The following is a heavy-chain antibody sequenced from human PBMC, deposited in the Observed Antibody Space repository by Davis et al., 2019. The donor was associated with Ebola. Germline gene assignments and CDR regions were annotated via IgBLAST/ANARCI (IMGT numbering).Heavy chain of an antibody. Sequence: ASVKVSCKASGYIFTGYYMHWVRQAPGQGLEWMGVINPSGGTTTFAQKFGDRVTMTGDTSTITVYMEMSSLSYEDTAIYYCAMSDSSGDGFDIWGQGTMVTVSS. V-gene: IGHV1-46*01. CDR2: INPSGGTT. CDR1: GYIFTGYY. D-gene: IGHD3-22*01. J-gene: IGHJ3*02. CDR3: AMSDSSGDGFDI.